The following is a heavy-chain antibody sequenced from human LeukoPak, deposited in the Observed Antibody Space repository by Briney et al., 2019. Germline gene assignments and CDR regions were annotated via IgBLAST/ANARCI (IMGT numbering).Heavy chain of an antibody. Sequence: PGGSLRLSCAASGFTVSSNYMSWVRQAPGKGLERVSVIYSGGSTYHADSVKGRFTISRDNSKNTLYLQMNSLRAEDTAVYYCARDQWELQGAFDIWGQGTMVTVSS. V-gene: IGHV3-53*01. CDR1: GFTVSSNY. J-gene: IGHJ3*02. CDR3: ARDQWELQGAFDI. D-gene: IGHD1-26*01. CDR2: IYSGGST.